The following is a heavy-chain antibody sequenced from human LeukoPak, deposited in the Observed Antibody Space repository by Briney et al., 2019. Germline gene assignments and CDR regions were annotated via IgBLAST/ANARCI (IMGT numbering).Heavy chain of an antibody. CDR1: GFTFSSYG. V-gene: IGHV3-33*06. CDR3: AKGFSRDYYDSSGSSYFDY. Sequence: GGSLRLSCAASGFTFSSYGMHWVRQAPGKGLEWVAVIWYDGSNKYYADSVKGRFTISRDNSKNTLYLQMNSLRAEDTAVYYCAKGFSRDYYDSSGSSYFDYWGQGTLVTVSS. J-gene: IGHJ4*02. CDR2: IWYDGSNK. D-gene: IGHD3-22*01.